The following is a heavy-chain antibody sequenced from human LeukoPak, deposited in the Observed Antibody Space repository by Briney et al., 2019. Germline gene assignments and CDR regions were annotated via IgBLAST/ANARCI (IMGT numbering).Heavy chain of an antibody. CDR2: IYYSGNT. D-gene: IGHD5-24*01. Sequence: PSETLSLTCTVSGGSLHTYYWTWIRQPPGKALEYIGYIYYSGNTNYNPSLKSRVSISVDTSKNQFSLNLASVTAADTAVYYCARDRYGYNPFDYWGQGTLVTVSS. J-gene: IGHJ4*02. CDR1: GGSLHTYY. CDR3: ARDRYGYNPFDY. V-gene: IGHV4-59*01.